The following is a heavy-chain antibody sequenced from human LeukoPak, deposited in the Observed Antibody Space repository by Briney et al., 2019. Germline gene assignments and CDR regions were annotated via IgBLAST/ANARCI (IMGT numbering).Heavy chain of an antibody. D-gene: IGHD6-19*01. V-gene: IGHV3-23*01. Sequence: GGSLRLPCAASGFTFSSYGMHWVRQAPGKGLEWVSSIDAGGGDTYHSDSVKGRFTISRDNSMNTLYLQMNSLRANDTAVYYCGRPTKYWLVRGNGVDVWGQGTTVTVSS. CDR2: IDAGGGDT. J-gene: IGHJ6*02. CDR1: GFTFSSYG. CDR3: GRPTKYWLVRGNGVDV.